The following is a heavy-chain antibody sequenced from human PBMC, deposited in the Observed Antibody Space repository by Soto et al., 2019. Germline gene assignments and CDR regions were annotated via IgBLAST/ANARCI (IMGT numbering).Heavy chain of an antibody. V-gene: IGHV3-33*03. CDR3: AKGRLAVAAGAFDS. J-gene: IGHJ3*01. CDR1: GFPFDRYA. Sequence: QVNLAESGGGVVQPGTSLRLSCAASGFPFDRYAIHWVRKAPGKGMEWVAAILYDGSYTSYGESVKGRFLISRDNTKNTVLPGIQSLRAEDAAVYFFAKGRLAVAAGAFDSWGPGTRVIVSA. D-gene: IGHD6-19*01. CDR2: ILYDGSYT.